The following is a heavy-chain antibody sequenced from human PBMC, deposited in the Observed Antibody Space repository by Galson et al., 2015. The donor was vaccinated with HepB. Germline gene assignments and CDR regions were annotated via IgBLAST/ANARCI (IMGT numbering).Heavy chain of an antibody. CDR3: ARGMISDSSGYYLSKRYYFDY. CDR1: GDSVSSNSAA. CDR2: TYYRSKWYN. V-gene: IGHV6-1*01. J-gene: IGHJ4*02. Sequence: CAISGDSVSSNSAAWNWIRQPPSRGLEWLGRTYYRSKWYNDYAVSVKSRITINPDTSKNQFSLQLNSVTPEDTAVYYCARGMISDSSGYYLSKRYYFDYWGQGTLVAVSS. D-gene: IGHD3-22*01.